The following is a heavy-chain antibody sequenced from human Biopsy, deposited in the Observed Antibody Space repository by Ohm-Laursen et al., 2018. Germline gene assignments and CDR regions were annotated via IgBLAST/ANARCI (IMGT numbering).Heavy chain of an antibody. J-gene: IGHJ4*02. CDR1: GDSVSSGSFY. Sequence: SDTLSLICTVSGDSVSSGSFYWTWIRQPPGQGLEYIGYIYDRGSTSNYNPPLESRVTMSVDMPKNQFSLKLSSVTAADTAIYYCARGMRSSGWPYFDSWGQGTLVTVSS. V-gene: IGHV4-61*01. D-gene: IGHD6-19*01. CDR2: IYDRGSTS. CDR3: ARGMRSSGWPYFDS.